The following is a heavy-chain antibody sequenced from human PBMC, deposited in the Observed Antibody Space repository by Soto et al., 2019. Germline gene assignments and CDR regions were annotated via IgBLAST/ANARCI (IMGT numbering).Heavy chain of an antibody. CDR3: TRASPFSTSSPYYFYYGMDV. V-gene: IGHV3-30-3*01. Sequence: PGGSLRLSCAASGIIFGSYAMRWVRQAPGKGLEWVAFISYDGNDEYYADSVKGRFTISRDNSKNTLYLQMNSLRNDDTAVYYCTRASPFSTSSPYYFYYGMDVWGQGTTVTVSS. D-gene: IGHD6-6*01. CDR1: GIIFGSYA. CDR2: ISYDGNDE. J-gene: IGHJ6*02.